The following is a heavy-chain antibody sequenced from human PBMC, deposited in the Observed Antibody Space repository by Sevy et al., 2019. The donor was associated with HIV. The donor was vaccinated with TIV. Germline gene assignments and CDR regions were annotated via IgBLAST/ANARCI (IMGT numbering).Heavy chain of an antibody. D-gene: IGHD3-10*01. V-gene: IGHV3-73*01. Sequence: GESLKISCAASGFTFSGSAMQWVRQASGKGLEWVGRIRSKANSYATAYAASVKGRFTISRDDSKNTAYLQMNSLKTEDTAVYYCSRQRVLPWFGEFLDYYYYGMDVWGQRTTVTVSS. CDR3: SRQRVLPWFGEFLDYYYYGMDV. J-gene: IGHJ6*02. CDR2: IRSKANSYAT. CDR1: GFTFSGSA.